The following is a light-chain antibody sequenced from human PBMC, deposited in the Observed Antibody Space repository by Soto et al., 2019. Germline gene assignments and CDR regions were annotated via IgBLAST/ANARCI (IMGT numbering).Light chain of an antibody. CDR2: KES. J-gene: IGKJ1*01. V-gene: IGKV1-5*03. CDR3: QQYNSYST. CDR1: QSISSW. Sequence: DIHMTQSPSTLSASVGARVTITCRTSQSISSWLAWYKQQPGKAPKILIYKESSLESGVHSRFRGGGSGTEFTLTISSLKPEDFATYYCQQYNSYSTFGQGTKVDIK.